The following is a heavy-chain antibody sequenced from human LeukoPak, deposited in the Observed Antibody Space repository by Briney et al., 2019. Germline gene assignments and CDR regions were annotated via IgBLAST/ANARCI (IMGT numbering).Heavy chain of an antibody. J-gene: IGHJ4*02. CDR2: ISGSSSYI. CDR3: ARVGPYKYFDY. CDR1: GFTFSSYS. D-gene: IGHD3-10*01. V-gene: IGHV3-21*01. Sequence: PGGSLRLSCAASGFTFSSYSMNWVRQAPGKGLEWVSYISGSSSYIYYADSMKGRFTISRDNAKNSLYLQLNSLRAEDTAVYYCARVGPYKYFDYWGQGTLVTVSS.